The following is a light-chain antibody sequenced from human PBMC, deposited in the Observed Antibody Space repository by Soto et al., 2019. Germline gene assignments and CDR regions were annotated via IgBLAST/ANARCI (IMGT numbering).Light chain of an antibody. CDR1: QSVSSY. CDR3: QQRSNWPPLFT. Sequence: ELVLTQSPATLSFSPGERATLSCRPSQSVSSYLAWYQQKPGQAPRLLIYDASNRATGIPARFSGSGSGTDFTLTISSLEPQDFAVYYCQQRSNWPPLFTFGPGTKVDIK. CDR2: DAS. V-gene: IGKV3-11*01. J-gene: IGKJ3*01.